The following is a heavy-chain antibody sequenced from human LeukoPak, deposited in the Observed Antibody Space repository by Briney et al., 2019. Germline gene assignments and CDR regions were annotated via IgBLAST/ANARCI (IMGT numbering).Heavy chain of an antibody. CDR1: GFTFSIYS. J-gene: IGHJ4*02. D-gene: IGHD3-10*01. CDR3: ARDPAGAGIYYDY. V-gene: IGHV3-48*01. CDR2: ISSGGTTI. Sequence: GGSLRLSCAASGFTFSIYSMNWVRQAPGKGLEWVSYISSGGTTIYYADSVKGRFTISRDNAKNSLYLQMNSLRVEDTAVYYCARDPAGAGIYYDYWGQGTLVTVSS.